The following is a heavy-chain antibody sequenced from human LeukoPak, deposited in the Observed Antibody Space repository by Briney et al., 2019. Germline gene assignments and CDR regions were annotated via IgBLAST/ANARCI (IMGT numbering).Heavy chain of an antibody. J-gene: IGHJ5*02. CDR3: ARARETEGGLYTSGLYNWFDP. CDR1: GYTFSAYY. CDR2: INPNSGGT. D-gene: IGHD6-19*01. V-gene: IGHV1-2*02. Sequence: GASVKVSCKASGYTFSAYYIHWVRQAPGQGLEWMGWINPNSGGTNYAQKFQGRVTMTRDTSISTAYMELSRLRSDDTAVYYCARARETEGGLYTSGLYNWFDPWGQGTPVTVSS.